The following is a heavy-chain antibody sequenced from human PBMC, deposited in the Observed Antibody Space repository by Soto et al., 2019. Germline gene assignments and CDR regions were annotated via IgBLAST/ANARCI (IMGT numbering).Heavy chain of an antibody. J-gene: IGHJ3*02. CDR2: ISYDGSNK. Sequence: EGSLRLSCAASGFTFSSYGMHWVRQAPGKGLEWVAVISYDGSNKYYADSVKGCFTISRDNSKNTLYLQMNSLRAEDTAVYYCAKGRGYCSSTSCYDAFDIWGQGTMVTVSS. D-gene: IGHD2-2*01. CDR1: GFTFSSYG. CDR3: AKGRGYCSSTSCYDAFDI. V-gene: IGHV3-30*18.